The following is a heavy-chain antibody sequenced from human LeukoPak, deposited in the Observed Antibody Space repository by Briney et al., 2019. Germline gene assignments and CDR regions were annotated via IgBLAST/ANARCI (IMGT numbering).Heavy chain of an antibody. CDR1: GFTFSDYY. V-gene: IGHV3-11*01. CDR3: ARDRGSGTDNDFWSAYYPSDFDY. J-gene: IGHJ4*02. CDR2: ISSSGSTI. Sequence: PGGSLRLSCAASGFTFSDYYMSWIRQAPGKGLEWVSYISSSGSTIYYADSVKGRFTISRDNAKNSLYLQMNSLRAEDTAVYYCARDRGSGTDNDFWSAYYPSDFDYWGPGTLVTVSS. D-gene: IGHD3-3*01.